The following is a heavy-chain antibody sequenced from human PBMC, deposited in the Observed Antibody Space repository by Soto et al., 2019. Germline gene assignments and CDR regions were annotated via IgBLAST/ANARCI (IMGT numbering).Heavy chain of an antibody. CDR3: ARVTTPTRYYDYIWGSYRPTEDYYYMDV. CDR2: IYYSGST. V-gene: IGHV4-31*03. Sequence: SETLSLTCTVSGGSISSGGYYWSWIRQHPGKGLEWIGYIYYSGSTYYNPSLKSRVTISVDTSKNQFSLKLSSVTAADTAVYYCARVTTPTRYYDYIWGSYRPTEDYYYMDVWGKGTTVTVSS. D-gene: IGHD3-16*02. J-gene: IGHJ6*03. CDR1: GGSISSGGYY.